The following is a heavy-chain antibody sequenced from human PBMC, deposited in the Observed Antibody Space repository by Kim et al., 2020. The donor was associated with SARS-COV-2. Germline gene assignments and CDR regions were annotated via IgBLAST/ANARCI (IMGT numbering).Heavy chain of an antibody. Sequence: KGRFTISRDNSKTTLYLQMNSLRAEDTAVYYCAKGDYYDSSGYYYYGMDVWGQGTTVTVSS. J-gene: IGHJ6*02. V-gene: IGHV3-30*02. CDR3: AKGDYYDSSGYYYYGMDV. D-gene: IGHD3-22*01.